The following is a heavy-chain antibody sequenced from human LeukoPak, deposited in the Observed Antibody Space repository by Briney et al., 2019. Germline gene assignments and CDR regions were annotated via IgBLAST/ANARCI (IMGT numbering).Heavy chain of an antibody. D-gene: IGHD2-21*02. CDR1: GFTFSSYW. Sequence: GGSLRLSCAASGFTFSSYWMSWVRQAPGKGLEWVANIKQDGSEKYYVDSVRGRFTISRDNAKNSLYLQMNSLKTEDTAVYYCTRDSANGGGDCECPLFAFDIWGQGTMVTVSS. V-gene: IGHV3-7*03. CDR3: TRDSANGGGDCECPLFAFDI. CDR2: IKQDGSEK. J-gene: IGHJ3*02.